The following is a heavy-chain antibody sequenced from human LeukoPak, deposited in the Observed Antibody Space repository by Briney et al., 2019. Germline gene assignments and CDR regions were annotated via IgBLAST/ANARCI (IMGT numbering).Heavy chain of an antibody. CDR1: GFSFSSYS. Sequence: GGSLRLSCAASGFSFSSYSMNWVRQAPGKGLEWVASISSTSSYIYYADSLKGRFTISRDNAKNSLYLQMNSLRAEDTAVYYCAELGITMIGGVWGKGTTVTTSS. CDR3: AELGITMIGGV. J-gene: IGHJ6*04. D-gene: IGHD3-10*02. CDR2: ISSTSSYI. V-gene: IGHV3-21*01.